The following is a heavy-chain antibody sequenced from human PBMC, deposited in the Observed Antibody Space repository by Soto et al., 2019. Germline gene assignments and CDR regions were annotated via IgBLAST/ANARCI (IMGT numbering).Heavy chain of an antibody. CDR2: ISGSGGST. V-gene: IGHV3-23*01. J-gene: IGHJ6*03. CDR3: AKGPLIRFLEWAPGYYYMDV. CDR1: GFTFSSYA. Sequence: EVQLLESGGGLVQPGGSLRLSCAASGFTFSSYAMSWVRQAPGKGLEWVSAISGSGGSTYYADSVKGRFTISRDNSKNTLYLQMNSLRAEDTAVYYCAKGPLIRFLEWAPGYYYMDVWGKGTTVTVSS. D-gene: IGHD3-3*01.